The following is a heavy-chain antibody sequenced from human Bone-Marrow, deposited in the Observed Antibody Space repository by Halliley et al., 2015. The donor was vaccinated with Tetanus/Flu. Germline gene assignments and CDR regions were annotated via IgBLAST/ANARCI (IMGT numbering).Heavy chain of an antibody. Sequence: TLSLTCAVSGASTSSNWWSWVRQSPGKGLEWIGETYHSGSTNYNPSLKSRVIISLDTSKNQFSLNLNSVTAADTAVYYCARHLGTRGTRGFVYWGQGTQVPVSS. CDR2: TYHSGST. D-gene: IGHD1-1*01. J-gene: IGHJ4*02. CDR1: GASTSSNW. CDR3: ARHLGTRGTRGFVY. V-gene: IGHV4-4*02.